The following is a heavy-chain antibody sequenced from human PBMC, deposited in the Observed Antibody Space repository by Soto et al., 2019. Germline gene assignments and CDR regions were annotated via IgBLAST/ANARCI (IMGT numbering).Heavy chain of an antibody. CDR1: GFTFSSYG. V-gene: IGHV3-33*01. J-gene: IGHJ4*02. Sequence: GGSLRLSCAASGFTFSSYGIHWVRQAPGKGLEWVALIWYDGSNKYYADSVKGRFTISRDNSKNTLYLQMNSLRAEDTAVYYCARGMYKYDSSGYYHYWGQGTLVTVSS. CDR3: ARGMYKYDSSGYYHY. D-gene: IGHD3-22*01. CDR2: IWYDGSNK.